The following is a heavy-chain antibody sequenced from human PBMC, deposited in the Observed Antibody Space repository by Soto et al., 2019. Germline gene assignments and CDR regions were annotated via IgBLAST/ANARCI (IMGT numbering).Heavy chain of an antibody. Sequence: QVQLVESGGGVVQPGRSLRLSCAASGFTFSSYAMDWVRQAPGKGLEWVAVISYDGSNKYYADSVKGRFTISRDNSKNTLYLQMNSLIAEDTAVYYCARGPSSLTRFDYWGQGTLVTVSS. D-gene: IGHD2-2*01. CDR2: ISYDGSNK. CDR1: GFTFSSYA. J-gene: IGHJ4*02. CDR3: ARGPSSLTRFDY. V-gene: IGHV3-30-3*01.